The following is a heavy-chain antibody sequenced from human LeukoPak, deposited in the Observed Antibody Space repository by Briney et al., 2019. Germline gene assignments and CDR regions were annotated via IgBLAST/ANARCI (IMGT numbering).Heavy chain of an antibody. CDR2: IIPILGIA. CDR1: GGTFSSYA. Sequence: SSVKVSCKASGGTFSSYAISWVRQAPGQGLEWMGRIIPILGIANYAQKFQGRVTITADKSTSTAYMELSSLRSEDTAVYYCARDSDSSGYYRNYYFDYWGQGTLVTVSS. CDR3: ARDSDSSGYYRNYYFDY. J-gene: IGHJ4*02. V-gene: IGHV1-69*04. D-gene: IGHD3-22*01.